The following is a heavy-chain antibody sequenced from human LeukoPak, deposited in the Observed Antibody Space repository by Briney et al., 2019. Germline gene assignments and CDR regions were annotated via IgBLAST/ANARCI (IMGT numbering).Heavy chain of an antibody. CDR3: TREKPDTTYYYGSGSYWRVIGYFDY. CDR1: GFTFGDYA. J-gene: IGHJ4*02. Sequence: PGGSLRLSCTASGFTFGDYAMSWVRQAPGKGLEWVGFIRSKAYGGTTEYAASVKGRFTISRDDSKSIAYLQMNSLKTEDTAVYYCTREKPDTTYYYGSGSYWRVIGYFDYWGQGTLVTVSS. V-gene: IGHV3-49*04. CDR2: IRSKAYGGTT. D-gene: IGHD3-10*01.